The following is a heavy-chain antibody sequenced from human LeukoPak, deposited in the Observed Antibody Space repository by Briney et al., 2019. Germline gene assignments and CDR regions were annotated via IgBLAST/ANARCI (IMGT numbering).Heavy chain of an antibody. V-gene: IGHV1-69*05. D-gene: IGHD3-10*01. CDR2: IIPIFGTA. CDR3: TREREEYYYGSGSYYKDLGYFDY. J-gene: IGHJ4*02. Sequence: ASVKVSCKASGGTLSSYAISWVRQAPGQGLEWMGRIIPIFGTANYAQKSQGRVTITTDEYTSTAYMELRSLRSEETAVYYCTREREEYYYGSGSYYKDLGYFDYWGQGTLVTVSS. CDR1: GGTLSSYA.